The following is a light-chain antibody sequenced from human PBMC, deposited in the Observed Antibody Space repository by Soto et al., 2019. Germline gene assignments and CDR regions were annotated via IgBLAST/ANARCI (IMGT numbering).Light chain of an antibody. CDR3: QQYYDTPYT. CDR2: AAS. CDR1: QSVSSN. V-gene: IGKV3-15*01. J-gene: IGKJ2*01. Sequence: EIVMTQSPATLSVSPGERATLSCRASQSVSSNLAWYQHKPGQAPRLLIYAASTRATGIPARFSGSGSGTQFSLSISSLQSEDFAVYYCQQYYDTPYTFGQGTRLEI.